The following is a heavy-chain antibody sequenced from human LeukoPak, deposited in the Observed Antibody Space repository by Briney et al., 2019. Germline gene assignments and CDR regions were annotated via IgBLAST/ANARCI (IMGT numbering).Heavy chain of an antibody. J-gene: IGHJ4*02. CDR1: GYSISSGYY. CDR2: IYHSGST. CDR3: ARHCSSTSCYYFDY. D-gene: IGHD2-2*01. Sequence: SETLSLTCAVSGYSISSGYYWACIRQPPGQGLEWIGSIYHSGSTYYNPSLKSRVSISVDTSKNQFSLKLSSVAAADTAVYYCARHCSSTSCYYFDYWGQGTLVTVSS. V-gene: IGHV4-38-2*01.